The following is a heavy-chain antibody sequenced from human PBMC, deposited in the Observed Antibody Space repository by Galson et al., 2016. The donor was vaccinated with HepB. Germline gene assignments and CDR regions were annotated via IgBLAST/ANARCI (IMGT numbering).Heavy chain of an antibody. CDR2: IKQDGSEK. J-gene: IGHJ6*03. Sequence: SLRLSCAASGFTFSSYWMNWVRQAPGKGLEWVANIKQDGSEKYYVDSVKGRFTISRDNARNSLYLQMNSLRAEDTAVYYCAREVGQYSGYSHYYYYYMDVWGRGTTVTVSS. CDR3: AREVGQYSGYSHYYYYYMDV. CDR1: GFTFSSYW. D-gene: IGHD5-12*01. V-gene: IGHV3-7*03.